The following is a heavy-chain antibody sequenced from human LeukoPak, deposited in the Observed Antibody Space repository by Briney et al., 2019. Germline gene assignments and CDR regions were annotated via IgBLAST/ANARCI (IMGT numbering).Heavy chain of an antibody. CDR3: AAGPPLAATPFDY. V-gene: IGHV1-58*02. D-gene: IGHD2-2*01. Sequence: ASVKVSCKASGFTFTSSAMQWVRQARGQRLEWIGWIVVGSGNTNYAQKFQGRVTITRDMSTSTVYMELSGLRSEDTAVYYCAAGPPLAATPFDYWGQGTLVTVSS. CDR1: GFTFTSSA. J-gene: IGHJ4*02. CDR2: IVVGSGNT.